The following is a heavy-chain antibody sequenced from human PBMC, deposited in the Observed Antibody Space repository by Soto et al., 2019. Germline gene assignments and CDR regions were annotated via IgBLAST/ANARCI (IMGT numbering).Heavy chain of an antibody. D-gene: IGHD1-26*01. CDR3: AKDGSHNFDY. CDR2: ISYDGNNK. J-gene: IGHJ4*02. V-gene: IGHV3-30-3*01. Sequence: PGGSLRLSCAASGFTYSTYTMHWVRQAPGKGLEWVAVISYDGNNKFYADSVKGRFTISRDNSKNTLYLQMNSLRAEDTAVYYCAKDGSHNFDYWGQGTLVTVSS. CDR1: GFTYSTYT.